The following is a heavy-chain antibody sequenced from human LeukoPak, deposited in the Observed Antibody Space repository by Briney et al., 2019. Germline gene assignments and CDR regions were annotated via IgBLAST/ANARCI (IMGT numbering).Heavy chain of an antibody. CDR2: INWNGGST. CDR1: GFXFDDYG. V-gene: IGHV3-20*04. J-gene: IGHJ4*02. Sequence: GGSLRLSCEASGFXFDDYGISWVRQAPGKGLEWISGINWNGGSTGYADSVKGRFTISRDNDKNSLYLQMNSLRAEDTALYYCARGLGAAAGKYYFDYWGQGTLVTVSS. CDR3: ARGLGAAAGKYYFDY. D-gene: IGHD6-13*01.